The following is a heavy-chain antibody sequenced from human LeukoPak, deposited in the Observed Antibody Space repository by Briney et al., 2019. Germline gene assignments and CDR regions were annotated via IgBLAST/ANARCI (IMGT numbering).Heavy chain of an antibody. CDR3: ASEPTYYYDSSGYLN. CDR2: ISSSSSTI. D-gene: IGHD3-22*01. CDR1: GFTFSSYS. V-gene: IGHV3-48*01. Sequence: SGGSLRLSCAASGFTFSSYSMNWVRQAPGKGLEWVSYISSSSSTIYYADSVKGRFTISRDNAKNSLYLQMNSLRAEDTAVYYCASEPTYYYDSSGYLNWGQGTLVTVSS. J-gene: IGHJ4*02.